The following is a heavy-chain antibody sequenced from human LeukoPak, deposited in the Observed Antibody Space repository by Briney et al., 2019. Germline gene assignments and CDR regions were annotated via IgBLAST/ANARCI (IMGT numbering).Heavy chain of an antibody. V-gene: IGHV3-9*01. CDR3: TRRTARWQFDL. Sequence: GRSLRLSCAVSGFNFDDYAMHWVRHAPGRGLEWVSGINWKTGNGIYADSVKGRFTISRDNAKNSLYLQMSSLRAEDTALYYCTRRTARWQFDLWGRGTLLTVSS. D-gene: IGHD5-24*01. CDR2: INWKTGNG. CDR1: GFNFDDYA. J-gene: IGHJ2*01.